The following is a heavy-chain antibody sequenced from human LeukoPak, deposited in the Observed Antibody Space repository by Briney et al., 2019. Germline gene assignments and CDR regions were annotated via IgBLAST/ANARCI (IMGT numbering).Heavy chain of an antibody. CDR2: TIPIFGTA. D-gene: IGHD4-23*01. CDR3: ARARDRWSRYAFDI. J-gene: IGHJ3*02. V-gene: IGHV1-69*13. Sequence: ASVKVSCKASGGTFSSYAISWVRQAPGQGLEWMGGTIPIFGTANYAQKFQGRVTITADESTSTAYMELSSLRSEDTAVYYCARARDRWSRYAFDIWGQGTMVTVSS. CDR1: GGTFSSYA.